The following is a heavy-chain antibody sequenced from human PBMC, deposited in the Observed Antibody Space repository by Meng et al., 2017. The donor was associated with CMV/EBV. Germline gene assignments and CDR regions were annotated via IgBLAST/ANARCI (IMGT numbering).Heavy chain of an antibody. J-gene: IGHJ6*02. CDR2: INSDGSST. V-gene: IGHV3-74*01. CDR1: GFTFSSYW. Sequence: LSLTCAASGFTFSSYWMHWVRQAPGKGLVWVSRINSDGSSTSYADSVKGRFTISRDNVKNTLYLQMNSLRAEDTAVYYCARESDYGMDVWGQGTTVTVSS. CDR3: ARESDYGMDV.